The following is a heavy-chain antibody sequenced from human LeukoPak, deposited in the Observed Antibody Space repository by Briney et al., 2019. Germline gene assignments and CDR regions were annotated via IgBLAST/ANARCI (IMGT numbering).Heavy chain of an antibody. CDR2: IYYTGST. CDR1: GGSIRSTNYY. J-gene: IGHJ4*02. D-gene: IGHD5-18*01. CDR3: AREGYSYGYYFDY. Sequence: SETLSLTCSVSGGSIRSTNYYWGWIRQPPGKGLEWIGSIYYTGSTYYNPSLKSRVTISVDTSKNQFSLKLSSVTAADTAVYYCAREGYSYGYYFDYWGQGTLDTVSP. V-gene: IGHV4-39*07.